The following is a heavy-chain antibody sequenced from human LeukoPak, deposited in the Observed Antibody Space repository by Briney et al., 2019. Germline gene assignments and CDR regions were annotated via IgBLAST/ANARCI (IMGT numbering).Heavy chain of an antibody. CDR2: THRSGDT. V-gene: IGHV4-4*02. Sequence: SETLSLTCAVYGVSFSSDNWWTWVRQSPGKGLEWIGETHRSGDTKYNPSLNGRVTISIDNSNNRLSLNLRYVTAADTAMYYCATRDQSRTYLAPADCWGQGTLATVSS. CDR3: ATRDQSRTYLAPADC. J-gene: IGHJ4*02. D-gene: IGHD5-24*01. CDR1: GVSFSSDNW.